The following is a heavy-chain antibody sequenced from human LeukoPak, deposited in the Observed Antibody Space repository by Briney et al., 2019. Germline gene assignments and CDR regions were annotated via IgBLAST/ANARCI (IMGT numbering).Heavy chain of an antibody. Sequence: GRSLRLSCAASGFTFSSYAMHWVRQAPGKGLEWVAVISYDGSNKYYADSVKGRFTISRDNSKNTLYLQMNSLRAEDTAVYYCANGAGQYYYGSGSYNYWGQGTLVTVSS. CDR1: GFTFSSYA. CDR2: ISYDGSNK. D-gene: IGHD3-10*01. J-gene: IGHJ4*02. CDR3: ANGAGQYYYGSGSYNY. V-gene: IGHV3-30-3*01.